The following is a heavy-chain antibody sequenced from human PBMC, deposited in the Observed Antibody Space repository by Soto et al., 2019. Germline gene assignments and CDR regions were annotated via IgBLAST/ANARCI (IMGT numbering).Heavy chain of an antibody. CDR1: GGSISSYY. CDR2: IYYSGST. Sequence: NPXASLSLACTVSGGSISSYYWSWIRQPPGKGLEWIGYIYYSGSTNYNPSLKSRVTISVDTSKNQFSLKLSSVTAADTAVYYCARDRVGYGMDVWGQRTTVTVSS. CDR3: ARDRVGYGMDV. D-gene: IGHD1-26*01. J-gene: IGHJ6*02. V-gene: IGHV4-59*01.